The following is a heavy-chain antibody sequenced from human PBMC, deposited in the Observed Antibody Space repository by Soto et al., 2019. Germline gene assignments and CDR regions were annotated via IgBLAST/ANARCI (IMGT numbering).Heavy chain of an antibody. D-gene: IGHD3-3*01. CDR1: GGSISSTSYY. J-gene: IGHJ4*02. CDR2: MYYSGST. CDR3: ARSSSRAFRSLEWVDPLVC. V-gene: IGHV4-39*01. Sequence: PSETLSLTCTVSGGSISSTSYYWGWIRQPPGKGLEWTGSMYYSGSTNYNPSLKSRLTMSVDTSKNQFSLKLRSVTAAHTAVYYCARSSSRAFRSLEWVDPLVCLGPGTPLAVSS.